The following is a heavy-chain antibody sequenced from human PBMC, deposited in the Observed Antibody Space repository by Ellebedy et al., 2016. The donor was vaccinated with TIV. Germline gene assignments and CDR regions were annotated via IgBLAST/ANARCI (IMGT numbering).Heavy chain of an antibody. Sequence: PGGSLRLSCAASGFTFSIFAMSWVRQRPGKGLEWISAISSTSGHIYYADSVDGLFIISRDNSKNTLYLQMNSLRAEDTAVYYCARRGVRGDYGAPGDFWGQGILVTVAS. J-gene: IGHJ4*02. D-gene: IGHD3-16*01. CDR1: GFTFSIFA. CDR2: ISSTSGHI. CDR3: ARRGVRGDYGAPGDF. V-gene: IGHV3-23*01.